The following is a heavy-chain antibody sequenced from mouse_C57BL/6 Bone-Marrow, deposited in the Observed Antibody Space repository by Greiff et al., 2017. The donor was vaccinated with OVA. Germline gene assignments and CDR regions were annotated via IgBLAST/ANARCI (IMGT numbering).Heavy chain of an antibody. V-gene: IGHV1-83*01. CDR3: RDWGYFDY. CDR1: YTFTDYYM. Sequence: VQLQQSGPELVKPGASVKMSCKASGYTFTDYYMHWVKQKPGKGLEWIGEIYPGSGNTYYNEKFKGKATLTADTSSSTAYMQLSSLTSEDSAVYFCARDWGYFDYWGQGTTLTVSS. CDR2: YPGSGNTY. J-gene: IGHJ2*01.